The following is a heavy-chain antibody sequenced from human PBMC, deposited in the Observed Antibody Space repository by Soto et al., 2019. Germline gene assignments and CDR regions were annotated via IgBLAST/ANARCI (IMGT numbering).Heavy chain of an antibody. Sequence: GGSLRLSCAASGFTFSSYGMHWVRQAPGKGLEWVAVIWYDGSNKYYADSVKGRFTISRDNSKNTLYLQMNSLRAEDTAVYYCARSQPSSPFDYWGQGTLVTVSS. CDR3: ARSQPSSPFDY. J-gene: IGHJ4*02. D-gene: IGHD3-10*01. V-gene: IGHV3-33*01. CDR2: IWYDGSNK. CDR1: GFTFSSYG.